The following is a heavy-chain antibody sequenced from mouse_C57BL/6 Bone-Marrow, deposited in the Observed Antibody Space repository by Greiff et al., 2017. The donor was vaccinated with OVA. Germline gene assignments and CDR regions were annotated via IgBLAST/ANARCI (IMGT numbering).Heavy chain of an antibody. J-gene: IGHJ4*01. D-gene: IGHD2-5*01. Sequence: QVQLQQSGAELVRPGASVTLSCKASGYTFTDYEMHWVKPTPVHGLEWIGAIDPETGGTAYNQKFKGKAILTADKSSSTAYMERRSLPSEDSAVYYCTRGYSNYYAMDYWGQGTSVTVSS. CDR2: IDPETGGT. CDR3: TRGYSNYYAMDY. CDR1: GYTFTDYE. V-gene: IGHV1-15*01.